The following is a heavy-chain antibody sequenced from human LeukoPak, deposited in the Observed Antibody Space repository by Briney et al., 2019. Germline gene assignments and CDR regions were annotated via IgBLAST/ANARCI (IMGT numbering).Heavy chain of an antibody. CDR1: GFTFNIYS. CDR2: ISGTSNYI. CDR3: ASELLGRAVAGSPFDY. Sequence: KPGGSLRLSCAASGFTFNIYSMNWVRQAPGKGLEWVSSISGTSNYIYYADSVKGRFTISRDNAKNSLYLHMNSLRAEDTAVYYCASELLGRAVAGSPFDYWGQGTLVTVSS. V-gene: IGHV3-21*01. D-gene: IGHD6-19*01. J-gene: IGHJ4*02.